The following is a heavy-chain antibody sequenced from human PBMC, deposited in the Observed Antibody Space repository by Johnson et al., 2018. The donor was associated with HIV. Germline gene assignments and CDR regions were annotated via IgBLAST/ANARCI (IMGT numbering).Heavy chain of an antibody. J-gene: IGHJ3*01. Sequence: VQLVESGGGLIQPGGSLRLSCAASDFTVSGNYMSWVRQAPGKGLEWVSLIHSGGTTFDADSVRGRFTISRDSSKNTLYLQMKSLRVEDTAVYYCAKVGSVYSSSSWGQGTMVTVSS. CDR2: IHSGGTT. D-gene: IGHD6-13*01. CDR3: AKVGSVYSSSS. CDR1: DFTVSGNY. V-gene: IGHV3-53*01.